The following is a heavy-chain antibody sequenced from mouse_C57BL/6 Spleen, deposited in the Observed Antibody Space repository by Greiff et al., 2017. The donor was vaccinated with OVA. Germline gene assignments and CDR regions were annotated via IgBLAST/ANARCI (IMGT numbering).Heavy chain of an antibody. Sequence: VQVVESGPELVKPGASVKISCKASGYAFSSSWMNWVKQRPGKGLEWIGRIYPGDGDTNYNGKFKGKATLTADKSSSTAYMQLSSLTSEDSAVYFCAREGVLRYFDYWGQGTTLTVSS. CDR1: GYAFSSSW. D-gene: IGHD1-1*01. J-gene: IGHJ2*01. V-gene: IGHV1-82*01. CDR2: IYPGDGDT. CDR3: AREGVLRYFDY.